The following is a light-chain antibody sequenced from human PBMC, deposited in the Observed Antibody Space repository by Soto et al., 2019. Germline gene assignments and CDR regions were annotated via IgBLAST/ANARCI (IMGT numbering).Light chain of an antibody. V-gene: IGKV3-20*01. CDR1: HSATSTY. CDR3: QQYTSSPWT. J-gene: IGKJ1*01. Sequence: EIVLSHSPGPLSLSPGERATLSCRASHSATSTYLAWYQQKPGQAPRLLIYGASSMATGIPDRFSGSGSGTDFTLTISRLEPEDFAVYYCQQYTSSPWTFGHGTKVDIK. CDR2: GAS.